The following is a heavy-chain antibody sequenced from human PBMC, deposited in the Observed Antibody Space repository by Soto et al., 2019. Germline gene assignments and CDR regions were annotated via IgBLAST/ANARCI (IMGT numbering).Heavy chain of an antibody. CDR2: ISGSGGST. V-gene: IGHV3-23*01. CDR1: GFTFSSYA. CDR3: AKQIGTTAPDYYYYYGMDV. J-gene: IGHJ6*02. D-gene: IGHD1-7*01. Sequence: GGSLRLSCAASGFTFSSYAMSWVRQAPGKGLEWVSAISGSGGSTYYADSVKGRFTISRDNSKNTLYLQMNSLRAEDTAVYYCAKQIGTTAPDYYYYYGMDVWGQGTTVTVSS.